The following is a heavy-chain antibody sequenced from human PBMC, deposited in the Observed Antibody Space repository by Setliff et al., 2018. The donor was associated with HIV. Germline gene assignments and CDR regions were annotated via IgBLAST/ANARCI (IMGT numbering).Heavy chain of an antibody. CDR3: AREGDYVWGGSFDY. V-gene: IGHV4-59*12. Sequence: PSETLSLTCNVSGGSISSYYWNWIRQSPGKGLQWIGYMYYSGGTTYNPSLKSRVAISADKSKNQFSLQLSSVTAADTAVYYCAREGDYVWGGSFDYWGQGTLVTVSS. CDR2: MYYSGGT. CDR1: GGSISSYY. D-gene: IGHD3-16*01. J-gene: IGHJ4*02.